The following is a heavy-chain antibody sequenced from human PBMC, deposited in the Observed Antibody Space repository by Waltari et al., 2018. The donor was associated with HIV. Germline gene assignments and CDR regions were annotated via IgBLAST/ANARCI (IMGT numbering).Heavy chain of an antibody. CDR2: INHSGNS. D-gene: IGHD5-18*01. CDR3: ARGGYNSGFSWFDP. J-gene: IGHJ5*02. CDR1: GGSFSGFY. Sequence: QVQLHQWGAALLKPSETLSLTCGVYGGSFSGFYWTWIRQPLGTGLEWVGEINHSGNSNYNSSLNSRVTISGDSSRKQFSLRLTSLTDADTAVYYCARGGYNSGFSWFDPWGRGTLVTVSS. V-gene: IGHV4-34*01.